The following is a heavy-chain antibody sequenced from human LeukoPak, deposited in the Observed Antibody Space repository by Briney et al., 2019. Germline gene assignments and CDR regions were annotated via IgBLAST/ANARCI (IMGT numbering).Heavy chain of an antibody. V-gene: IGHV4-4*02. CDR1: GGSISSSNW. CDR2: IYHSGST. D-gene: IGHD6-19*01. Sequence: SGTLSLTCAVSGGSISSSNWWSWVRQPPGKGLEWIGEIYHSGSTNYNPSLKSRVTISLDTSKNHFSLKLSSVTAADTAVYYCARNSGWYMYDYWGQGTLVTVSS. CDR3: ARNSGWYMYDY. J-gene: IGHJ4*02.